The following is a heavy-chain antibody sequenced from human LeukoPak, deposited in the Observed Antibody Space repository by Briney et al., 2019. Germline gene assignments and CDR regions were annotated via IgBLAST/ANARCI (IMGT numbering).Heavy chain of an antibody. CDR2: ISSSGSTI. V-gene: IGHV3-48*03. J-gene: IGHJ6*02. Sequence: PGGSLRLSCAASGFTFSSYEMNWVRQAPGKGLEWVSYISSSGSTIYYADSVKGRFTISRDNAKNSLYLQMNSLRAEDTAVYYCARALKRGYYYYYYGMDVWGQGTTVTASS. CDR1: GFTFSSYE. D-gene: IGHD3-10*01. CDR3: ARALKRGYYYYYYGMDV.